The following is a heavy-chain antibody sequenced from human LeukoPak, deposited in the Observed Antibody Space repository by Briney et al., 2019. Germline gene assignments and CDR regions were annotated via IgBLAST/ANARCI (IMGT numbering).Heavy chain of an antibody. Sequence: PGGSLRLSCAASGFTFSSYSMDWVRQAPGKGLEWLSYISSGSTTIYYAESVKGRLTISRDNAENTLYLQMNSLRAEDTAVYYCARAREGRGVIYYFDYWGQGTLVTVSS. D-gene: IGHD3-10*01. V-gene: IGHV3-48*04. CDR2: ISSGSTTI. CDR1: GFTFSSYS. CDR3: ARAREGRGVIYYFDY. J-gene: IGHJ4*02.